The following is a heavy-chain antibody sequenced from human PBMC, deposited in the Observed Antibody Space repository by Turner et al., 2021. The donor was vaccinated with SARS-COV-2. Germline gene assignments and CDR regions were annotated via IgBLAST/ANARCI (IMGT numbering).Heavy chain of an antibody. CDR3: ARALSYYYSSGYGWFDP. J-gene: IGHJ5*02. V-gene: IGHV3-30*04. Sequence: QVQLVESGGGVVQPGRSLGLSCAASGFTFSTYAMHWVRQAPGKGLEWVAVISYDGTDKYYADSVKGRFTISRDSSKNTLYLQMNSLRVEDTALYYCARALSYYYSSGYGWFDPWGQGTLVTVSS. CDR1: GFTFSTYA. CDR2: ISYDGTDK. D-gene: IGHD3-22*01.